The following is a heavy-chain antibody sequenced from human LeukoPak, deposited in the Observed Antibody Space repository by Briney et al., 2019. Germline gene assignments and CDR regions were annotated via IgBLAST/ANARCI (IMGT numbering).Heavy chain of an antibody. J-gene: IGHJ4*02. Sequence: PSETLSLTCKVSGASISSYYWSWIRKTPGKGLEWIGDFYYGGNTKDNPSLKSRVTISLDTSKNRFSLNLRSVTAADTAVYYCVGGSPRNCSSGGCHYYWGQGTLVTVSS. V-gene: IGHV4-59*01. CDR2: FYYGGNT. CDR1: GASISSYY. CDR3: VGGSPRNCSSGGCHYY. D-gene: IGHD2-15*01.